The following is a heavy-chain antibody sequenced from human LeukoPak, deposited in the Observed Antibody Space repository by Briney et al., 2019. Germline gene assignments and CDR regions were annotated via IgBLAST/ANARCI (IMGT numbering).Heavy chain of an antibody. V-gene: IGHV4-59*01. Sequence: SETLSLTCTVSGGSISSYYWSWIRQPPGKGLEWIGYIYYSGSTNYNPSLKSRVTISVDTSKNQFSLKLNSVTAADTAVYYCARGGNKVSPVDYWGQGTLVTVSS. CDR3: ARGGNKVSPVDY. CDR1: GGSISSYY. J-gene: IGHJ4*02. D-gene: IGHD4-23*01. CDR2: IYYSGST.